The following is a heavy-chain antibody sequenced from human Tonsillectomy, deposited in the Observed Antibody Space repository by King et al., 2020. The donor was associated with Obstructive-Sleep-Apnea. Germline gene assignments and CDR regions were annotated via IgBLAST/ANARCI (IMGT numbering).Heavy chain of an antibody. V-gene: IGHV3-13*01. J-gene: IGHJ3*02. CDR2: IGTAGDT. CDR3: ATAGYSDAFDI. CDR1: GFTFSSYD. Sequence: VQLVESGGGLVQPGGSLRLSCAASGFTFSSYDMHWVRHATGKGLEWVSAIGTAGDTYYPGSVKGRFTISRENAKNSLYLQMNSLRAGDTAVYYCATAGYSDAFDIWGQGTMVTVSS. D-gene: IGHD2-21*01.